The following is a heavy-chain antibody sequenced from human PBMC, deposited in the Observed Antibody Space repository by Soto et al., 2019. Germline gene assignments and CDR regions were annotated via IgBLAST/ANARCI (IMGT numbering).Heavy chain of an antibody. V-gene: IGHV3-30*18. J-gene: IGHJ4*02. D-gene: IGHD1-7*01. Sequence: PGGSLRLSCAASGFTFSSYGMHWVRQAPGKGLEWVAVISYDVSNKYYADSVKGRFTISRDNSKNTLYLQMNSLRAEDTAVYYCAKTKNLTGTTSPNDYWGQGTLVTVSS. CDR1: GFTFSSYG. CDR3: AKTKNLTGTTSPNDY. CDR2: ISYDVSNK.